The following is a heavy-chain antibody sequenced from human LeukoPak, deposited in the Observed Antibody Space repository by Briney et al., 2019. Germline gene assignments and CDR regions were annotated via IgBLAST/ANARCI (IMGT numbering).Heavy chain of an antibody. Sequence: GGTLRLSCAASGFTFSSYGMSWVRQAPGKGLEWVSAISGSGGSTYYADSVKGRFTISRDKSRDTLFLQMSRLRTDDTAIYFCAKDSGDYTWSDEGNWFDLWGQGALVTVSS. J-gene: IGHJ5*02. CDR3: AKDSGDYTWSDEGNWFDL. CDR2: ISGSGGST. D-gene: IGHD1-1*01. V-gene: IGHV3-23*01. CDR1: GFTFSSYG.